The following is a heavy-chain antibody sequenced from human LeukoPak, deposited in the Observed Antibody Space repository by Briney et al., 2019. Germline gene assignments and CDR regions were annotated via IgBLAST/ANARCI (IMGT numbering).Heavy chain of an antibody. V-gene: IGHV4-34*01. CDR3: VRDLYRIVVVPHYFDY. CDR1: GGSFRAYY. CDR2: ITHSGST. Sequence: SETPSLTCAVYGGSFRAYYWSWIRQPPGKGLEWIGEITHSGSTNYNPSLKSRVTISVDTSKNQFSLKLSSVTAADTAVYYCVRDLYRIVVVPHYFDYWGQGTLVTVSS. D-gene: IGHD3-22*01. J-gene: IGHJ4*02.